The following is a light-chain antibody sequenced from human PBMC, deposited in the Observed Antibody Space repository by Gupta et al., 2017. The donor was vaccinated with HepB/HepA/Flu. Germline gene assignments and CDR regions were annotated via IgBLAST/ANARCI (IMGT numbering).Light chain of an antibody. J-gene: IGLJ3*02. CDR3: QAWDRTTVV. CDR2: EDS. CDR1: NFGYKF. Sequence: SYELTQSSSVSVSPGQPARITCSGDNFGYKFASWYQQKPGQSTVLVIYEDSKRPSGSPGRFAGSNSGNTATLTISGTQVMDEAYYYCQAWDRTTVVFGPGTKLTVL. V-gene: IGLV3-1*01.